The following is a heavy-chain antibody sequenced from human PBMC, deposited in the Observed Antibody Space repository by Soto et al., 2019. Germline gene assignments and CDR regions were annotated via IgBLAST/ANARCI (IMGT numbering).Heavy chain of an antibody. Sequence: PSETLSLTCTVSGGSISSSNYYWGWIRQPPGKGLEWIGSIYYSGSTYYNPSLKSRVTISVDTSKNQFSLKLSSVTAADTAVYYCAREGGIVGATTVDYWGQGTLVTVSS. CDR2: IYYSGST. V-gene: IGHV4-39*02. D-gene: IGHD1-26*01. CDR1: GGSISSSNYY. CDR3: AREGGIVGATTVDY. J-gene: IGHJ4*02.